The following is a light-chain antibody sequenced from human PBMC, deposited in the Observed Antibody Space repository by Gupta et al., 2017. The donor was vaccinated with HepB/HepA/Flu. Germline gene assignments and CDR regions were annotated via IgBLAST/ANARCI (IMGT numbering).Light chain of an antibody. J-gene: IGLJ2*01. V-gene: IGLV2-14*03. Sequence: SSLTLPASVSGSPGPSFTIPCTATSSDIGAYHYVSWYQVHPGKAPKLTIYDVSYRPAGVSNRFSGSKAGNTASLTISGLQAEDEADYYYCADTTSNTMVFGGGTKLTVL. CDR1: SSDIGAYHY. CDR3: CADTTSNTMV. CDR2: DVS.